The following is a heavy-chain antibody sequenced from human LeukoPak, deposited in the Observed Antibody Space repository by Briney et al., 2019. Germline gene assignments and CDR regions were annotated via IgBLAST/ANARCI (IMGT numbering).Heavy chain of an antibody. J-gene: IGHJ4*02. CDR2: ISYDGSNK. D-gene: IGHD6-19*01. CDR3: AKISLGIAVAGTDY. V-gene: IGHV3-30*18. Sequence: GGSLRLSCAASGFTSSSYGMHWVRQAPGKGLEWVAVISYDGSNKYYADSVKGRFTISRDNSKNTLYLQMNSLRAEDTAVYYCAKISLGIAVAGTDYWGQGTLVTVSS. CDR1: GFTSSSYG.